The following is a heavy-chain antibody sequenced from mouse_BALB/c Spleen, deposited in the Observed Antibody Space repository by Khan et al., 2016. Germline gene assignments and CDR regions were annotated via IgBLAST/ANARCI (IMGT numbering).Heavy chain of an antibody. Sequence: EVKLLESGGGLVQPGGSLKLSWAASGFDFSRYWMSWVRQAPGKGLEWIGEINPDSRTINYKPSLKDKFIISRDNAKKTLYLQMSKVRSEDTAREYCGRRYYYGFVDYWGQGTTLTVSS. J-gene: IGHJ2*01. CDR2: INPDSRTI. CDR3: GRRYYYGFVDY. CDR1: GFDFSRYW. D-gene: IGHD1-1*01. V-gene: IGHV4-1*02.